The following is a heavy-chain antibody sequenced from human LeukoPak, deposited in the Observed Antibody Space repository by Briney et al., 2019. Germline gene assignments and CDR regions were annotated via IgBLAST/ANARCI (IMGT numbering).Heavy chain of an antibody. CDR1: GFTFSSYA. Sequence: GRSLRLSCAASGFTFSSYAMHWVRQAPGKGLEWVAVISYDGSNKYYADSVKGRFTISRDNSKNTLYLQMNSLRAEDTAVYYCAREGNWNYLGAFDIWGQGTMVTVSS. J-gene: IGHJ3*02. CDR2: ISYDGSNK. D-gene: IGHD1-7*01. V-gene: IGHV3-30*04. CDR3: AREGNWNYLGAFDI.